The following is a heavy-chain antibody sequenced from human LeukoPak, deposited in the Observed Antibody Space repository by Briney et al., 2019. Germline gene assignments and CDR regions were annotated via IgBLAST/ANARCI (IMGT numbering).Heavy chain of an antibody. Sequence: GGSLRLSCAAYGFIFRNYYMSWVRQAPGKGLEWVSAINGSGNSTYYADSVQGRFTISRDNSKNTLYLQMNSLRAEDTAVYYCCDGMDVWGQGTTVAASS. CDR3: CDGMDV. CDR2: INGSGNST. J-gene: IGHJ6*02. V-gene: IGHV3-23*01. CDR1: GFIFRNYY.